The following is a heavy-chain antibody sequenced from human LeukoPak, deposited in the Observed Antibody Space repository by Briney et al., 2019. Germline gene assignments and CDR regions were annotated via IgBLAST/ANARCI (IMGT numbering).Heavy chain of an antibody. CDR3: ARVGKSARGYFDY. CDR1: GGSISSGSYY. Sequence: TPSETLSLTCTVSGGSISSGSYYWSWIRQPAGKGLEWIERIYTSGSTNYNPSLKSRVTISVDKSKNQFPLKLSSVTAADTAVYYCARVGKSARGYFDYWGQGTLVTVSS. J-gene: IGHJ4*02. D-gene: IGHD6-6*01. V-gene: IGHV4-61*02. CDR2: IYTSGST.